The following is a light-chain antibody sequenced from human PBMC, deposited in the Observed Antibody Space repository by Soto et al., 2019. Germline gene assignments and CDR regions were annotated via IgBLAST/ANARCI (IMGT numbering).Light chain of an antibody. Sequence: DIQMTQSPSTLPASVRDRLTITCRASQTISSWLTWFQQRPGRAPKFLIYKASSLESGVPSRFSATVSGTEFTLTISSLQPDDFATYYCQQYNDYPWTFGQGTKVDIK. CDR2: KAS. J-gene: IGKJ1*01. CDR1: QTISSW. CDR3: QQYNDYPWT. V-gene: IGKV1-5*03.